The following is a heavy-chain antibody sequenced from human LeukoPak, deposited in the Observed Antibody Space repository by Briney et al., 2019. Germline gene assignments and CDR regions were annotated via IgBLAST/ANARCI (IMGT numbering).Heavy chain of an antibody. Sequence: PSGTLSLTCAVSGGSISSSNWWSWVRPPPGKGLEWIGEIYHSGSTNYNPSLKSRVTISVDKSKNQFSLKLSSVTAADTAVYYCARDRVVATIDEIDYYYYYGMDVWGEGTTVTVSS. CDR3: ARDRVVATIDEIDYYYYYGMDV. J-gene: IGHJ6*04. D-gene: IGHD5-12*01. CDR2: IYHSGST. V-gene: IGHV4-4*02. CDR1: GGSISSSNW.